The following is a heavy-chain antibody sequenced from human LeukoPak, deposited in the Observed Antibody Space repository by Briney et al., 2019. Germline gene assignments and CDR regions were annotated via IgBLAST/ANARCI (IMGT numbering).Heavy chain of an antibody. D-gene: IGHD2-21*02. Sequence: GGSLRLSCAASGFTFSNYNMNWVRQVPGKGLEWVSYISSSRSAIYYTHSVRGRFTISRDNAKASLYLQMNSLRDEDTAVHYCARDRYCGGDCSDAFDIWGRGTTVTVPS. V-gene: IGHV3-48*02. CDR1: GFTFSNYN. CDR3: ARDRYCGGDCSDAFDI. J-gene: IGHJ3*02. CDR2: ISSSRSAI.